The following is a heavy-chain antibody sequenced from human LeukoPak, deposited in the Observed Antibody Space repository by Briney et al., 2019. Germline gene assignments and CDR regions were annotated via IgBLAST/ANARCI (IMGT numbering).Heavy chain of an antibody. J-gene: IGHJ4*02. V-gene: IGHV4-4*07. CDR2: IYTSGST. D-gene: IGHD3-22*01. CDR1: GGSISSYY. Sequence: SETLSLTCTVSGGSISSYYWSWIRQPAGKGLEWIGRIYTSGSTNYNPSLKSRVTMSVDTSKNQFSLKLCSVTAADTAVYYCASTNYYDSSGYPQSPSKLDYWGQGTLVTVSS. CDR3: ASTNYYDSSGYPQSPSKLDY.